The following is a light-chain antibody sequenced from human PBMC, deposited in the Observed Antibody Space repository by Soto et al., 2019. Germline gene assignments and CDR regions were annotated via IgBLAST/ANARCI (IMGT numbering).Light chain of an antibody. CDR3: QQYNNWYT. CDR1: QSISSY. CDR2: AAS. V-gene: IGKV1-39*01. Sequence: DIQMTQSPSSLSASVGDRVTITCRASQSISSYLNWYQQKPGKAPKLLIYAASSLQSGVPSRFSGSGSGTDFTLTISSLQSEDFAVYYCQQYNNWYTFGQGTKLEIK. J-gene: IGKJ2*01.